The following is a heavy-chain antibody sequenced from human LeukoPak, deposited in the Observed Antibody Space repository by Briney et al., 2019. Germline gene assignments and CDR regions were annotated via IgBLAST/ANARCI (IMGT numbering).Heavy chain of an antibody. V-gene: IGHV4-59*08. J-gene: IGHJ4*02. CDR2: ISDIGSI. CDR1: GGSISSYY. D-gene: IGHD2-8*02. CDR3: AGHHPRNTVDF. Sequence: SETLSLTCTVPGGSISSYYWSWIGQPPGKGLEWIAYISDIGSINYNPSLKSRVTISLDTSKNQFSLKLSSVTAADTAVYYCAGHHPRNTVDFWGQGTLVTVSS.